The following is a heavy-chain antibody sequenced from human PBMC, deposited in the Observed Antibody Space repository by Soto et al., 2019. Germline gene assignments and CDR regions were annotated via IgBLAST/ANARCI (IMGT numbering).Heavy chain of an antibody. V-gene: IGHV2-5*02. J-gene: IGHJ4*02. Sequence: QITLKEAGTTLVKPTQTLTLTCSFYGFSLSTTGVAVGWIRQPPGKALECLVLIYWDDDKRYSPSLKSRLTFTSDTSKNQVVLTMTDMDPLDTDTYYCAHRVDSRGSLNTGYFDYWGQGTLVTVSS. CDR2: IYWDDDK. CDR1: GFSLSTTGVA. D-gene: IGHD2-15*01. CDR3: AHRVDSRGSLNTGYFDY.